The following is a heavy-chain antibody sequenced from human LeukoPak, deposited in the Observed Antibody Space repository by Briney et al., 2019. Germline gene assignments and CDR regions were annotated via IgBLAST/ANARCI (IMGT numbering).Heavy chain of an antibody. CDR3: ASEIIRGARKYFQD. V-gene: IGHV4-39*07. J-gene: IGHJ1*01. Sequence: PSETLSLTCTVSGGSISSSDYYWVWIRQPPGKGLEWIGSGYYSGSTYYNPSVKSRVAISVDTSRNQFSLMLNSVRAADTAFYYCASEIIRGARKYFQDWGQGTLVTVSS. D-gene: IGHD3-10*01. CDR2: GYYSGST. CDR1: GGSISSSDYY.